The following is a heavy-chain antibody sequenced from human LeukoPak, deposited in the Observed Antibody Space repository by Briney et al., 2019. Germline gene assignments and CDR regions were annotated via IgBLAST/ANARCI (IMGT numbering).Heavy chain of an antibody. CDR2: IDPSDSYT. CDR1: GYSFTSYW. CDR3: ARHGGSHDNYDSSGYYYY. J-gene: IGHJ4*02. D-gene: IGHD3-22*01. Sequence: GESLKISCKGSGYSFTSYWISWVRQMPGKGLEWMGRIDPSDSYTNYSPSFQGHVTISADKSISTAYLQRSSLKASDTAMYYCARHGGSHDNYDSSGYYYYWGQGTLVTVSS. V-gene: IGHV5-10-1*01.